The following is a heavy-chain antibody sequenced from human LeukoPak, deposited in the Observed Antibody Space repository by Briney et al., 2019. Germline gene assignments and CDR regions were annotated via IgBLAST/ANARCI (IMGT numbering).Heavy chain of an antibody. CDR1: GGSIGSSSYY. D-gene: IGHD3-9*01. V-gene: IGHV4-39*07. J-gene: IGHJ5*02. CDR3: ARDSYYDILTHWFDP. Sequence: SETLSLTCTVSGGSIGSSSYYWGWIRQPPGKGLEWIGSIYYSGSTYYNPSLKSRVTISVDTSKNQFSLKLSSVTAADTAVYYCARDSYYDILTHWFDPWGQGTLVTVSS. CDR2: IYYSGST.